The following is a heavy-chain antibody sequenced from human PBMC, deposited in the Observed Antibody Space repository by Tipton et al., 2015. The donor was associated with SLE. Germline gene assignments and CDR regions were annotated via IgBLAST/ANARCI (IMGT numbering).Heavy chain of an antibody. CDR2: IKEDRSEK. J-gene: IGHJ6*02. D-gene: IGHD1-26*01. V-gene: IGHV3-7*01. CDR3: GRGVLSERSVGMDV. CDR1: GFTFRSYW. Sequence: SLRLSCAASGFTFRSYWLSWVRQDPGKALEWVANIKEDRSEKYYVDSVKGRFTISRDNAKNSLYLQMNSLRVDETAVYYCGRGVLSERSVGMDVWGQGSTVIVS.